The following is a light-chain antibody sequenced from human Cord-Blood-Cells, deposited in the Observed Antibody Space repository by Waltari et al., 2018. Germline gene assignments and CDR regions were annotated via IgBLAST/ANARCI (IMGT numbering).Light chain of an antibody. J-gene: IGLJ3*02. Sequence: QSALTQPASVSGSPGQSITISCTGTSSDCGGYNYVSWYHQHPGKAPKLMIYDVSKRPSGVSNRFSGSKSGNTASLTISGLQAEDEADYYCSSYTSSSTWVFGGGTKLTVL. CDR2: DVS. CDR1: SSDCGGYNY. V-gene: IGLV2-14*01. CDR3: SSYTSSSTWV.